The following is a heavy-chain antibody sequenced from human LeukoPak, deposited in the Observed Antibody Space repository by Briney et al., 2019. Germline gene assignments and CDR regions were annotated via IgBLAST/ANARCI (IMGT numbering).Heavy chain of an antibody. J-gene: IGHJ3*02. D-gene: IGHD3-3*01. CDR1: GFTFSSYS. V-gene: IGHV3-30-3*01. Sequence: GGSLRLSCAASGFTFSSYSLHWVRQAPGMGLEWVAVISFDGSIQKYADSVRGRFTISRDNSKNTLYLQMNSLRGEDTAAYYCARELTIFGTVIQRYDAFDIWGQGTMVTVSS. CDR2: ISFDGSIQ. CDR3: ARELTIFGTVIQRYDAFDI.